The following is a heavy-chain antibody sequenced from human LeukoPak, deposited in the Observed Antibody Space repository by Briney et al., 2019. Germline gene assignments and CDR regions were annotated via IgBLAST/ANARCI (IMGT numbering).Heavy chain of an antibody. Sequence: GGSLRLSCAASGFTFSSYAMSWVRQAPGKGLEWVSGISGSGGSTYYADSVKGRFTVSRDNSKNTLYLQMSSLRAEGTAVYYCAKCHYDSSGYYFGAFDIWGKGQWSPSLQ. CDR2: ISGSGGST. D-gene: IGHD3-22*01. CDR3: AKCHYDSSGYYFGAFDI. J-gene: IGHJ3*02. V-gene: IGHV3-23*01. CDR1: GFTFSSYA.